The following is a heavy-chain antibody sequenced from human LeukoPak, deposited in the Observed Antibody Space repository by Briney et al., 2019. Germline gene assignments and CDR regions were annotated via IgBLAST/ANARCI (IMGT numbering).Heavy chain of an antibody. V-gene: IGHV4-4*07. CDR2: IYTSGST. CDR1: GGSISSYY. Sequence: SETLSLTCTVSGGSISSYYWSWIRQPAGKGLEWIGRIYTSGSTNYNPSLKSRVTMSVDTSKNQFSLKLSSVTAADTAVYYCARAAPSINIAAAENYYYYYYMDVWGKGTTVTVSS. J-gene: IGHJ6*03. D-gene: IGHD6-13*01. CDR3: ARAAPSINIAAAENYYYYYYMDV.